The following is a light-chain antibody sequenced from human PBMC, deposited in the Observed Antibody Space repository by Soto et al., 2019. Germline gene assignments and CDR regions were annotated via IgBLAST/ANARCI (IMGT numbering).Light chain of an antibody. CDR1: ETIGRGY. CDR2: GTS. J-gene: IGKJ2*01. CDR3: HQYATSPFT. V-gene: IGKV3-20*01. Sequence: IVLTQSPGPVSLSPGEIATLSCRASETIGRGYFAWYQHRPGRTPRLVLSGTSNRAAGIPDRFGGSGSGADFTLTISGVEHEDSAVYYCHQYATSPFTFVQGTKLEIK.